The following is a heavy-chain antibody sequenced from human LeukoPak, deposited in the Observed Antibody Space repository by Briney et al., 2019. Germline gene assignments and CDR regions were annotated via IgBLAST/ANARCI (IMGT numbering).Heavy chain of an antibody. CDR1: GFTFSSYS. Sequence: GGSLRLSCAASGFTFSSYSMNWVRQAPGKGLEWVSAISGSGGSTYYADSVKGRFTISRDNSKNTLYLQMNSLRAEDTAVYYCAKDLVPASSGYKSANYWGQGTLVTVSS. D-gene: IGHD3-22*01. CDR2: ISGSGGST. V-gene: IGHV3-23*01. J-gene: IGHJ4*02. CDR3: AKDLVPASSGYKSANY.